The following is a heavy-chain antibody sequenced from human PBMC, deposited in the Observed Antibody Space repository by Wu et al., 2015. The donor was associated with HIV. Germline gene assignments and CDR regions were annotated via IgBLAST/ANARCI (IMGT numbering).Heavy chain of an antibody. J-gene: IGHJ6*04. CDR1: GYTFTSYG. D-gene: IGHD4-23*01. CDR2: ISAYNGNT. CDR3: ARVAVVTRLSQYYGMDV. Sequence: QVQLVQSGAEVKKPGASVKVSCKASGYTFTSYGISWVRQAPGQGLEWMGWISAYNGNTNYAQKLQGRVTMTTDTSTSTAYMELRSLRSDDTAVYYCARVAVVTRLSQYYGMDVVGTKGTTVHRLL. V-gene: IGHV1-18*01.